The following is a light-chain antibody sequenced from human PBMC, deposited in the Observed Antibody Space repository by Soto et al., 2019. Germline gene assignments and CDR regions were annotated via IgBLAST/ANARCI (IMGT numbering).Light chain of an antibody. CDR1: QSVSSN. V-gene: IGKV3-15*01. CDR3: QQYNNWHSWT. CDR2: GAS. Sequence: EIVMTQSPATLSVSPGERATLSWRASQSVSSNLAWYQQKPGQAPRLLIYGASTRATGIPARFSGSGSGTEFTLTISSLKSEDFAVYYCQQYNNWHSWTFGQGTQVDIK. J-gene: IGKJ1*01.